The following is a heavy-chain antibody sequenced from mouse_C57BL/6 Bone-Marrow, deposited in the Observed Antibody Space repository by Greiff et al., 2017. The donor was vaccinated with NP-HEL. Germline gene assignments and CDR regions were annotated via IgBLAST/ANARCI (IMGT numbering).Heavy chain of an antibody. CDR1: GFSLTSYG. J-gene: IGHJ4*01. CDR3: ARHSYYYGSSYTYYAMDY. CDR2: IWSDGST. V-gene: IGHV2-6-1*01. Sequence: VMLVESGPGLVAPSQSLSITCTVSGFSLTSYGVHWVRQPPGKGLEWLVVIWSDGSTTYNSALKSRLSISKDNSKSQVFLKMNSLQTDDTAMYYCARHSYYYGSSYTYYAMDYWGQGTSVTVSS. D-gene: IGHD1-1*01.